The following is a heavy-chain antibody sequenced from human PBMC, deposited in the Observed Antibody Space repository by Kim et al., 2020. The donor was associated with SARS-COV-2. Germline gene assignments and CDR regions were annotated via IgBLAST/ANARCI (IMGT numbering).Heavy chain of an antibody. D-gene: IGHD2-21*01. CDR3: ARAPQVVVVKGWYMDV. J-gene: IGHJ6*03. Sequence: ASVKVSCKASGYTFTSYAMHWVRQAPGQRLEWMGWINAGNGNTKYSQKFQGRVTITRDTSASTAYMELSSLRSEDTAVYYCARAPQVVVVKGWYMDVWGKGTTVTVSS. V-gene: IGHV1-3*01. CDR1: GYTFTSYA. CDR2: INAGNGNT.